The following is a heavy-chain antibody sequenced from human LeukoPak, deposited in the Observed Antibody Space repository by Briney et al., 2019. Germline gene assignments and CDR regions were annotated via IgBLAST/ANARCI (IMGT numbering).Heavy chain of an antibody. J-gene: IGHJ4*02. CDR3: ARNPYCGGDCYPDY. Sequence: SQTLSLTCAVSGGSISSGGYSWSWIRQPPGKGLEWIGYIYHSGSTYYNPSLKSRVTISVDRSKNQFSLKLSSVTAADTAVYYCARNPYCGGDCYPDYWGQGTLVTVSS. D-gene: IGHD2-21*02. CDR2: IYHSGST. V-gene: IGHV4-30-2*01. CDR1: GGSISSGGYS.